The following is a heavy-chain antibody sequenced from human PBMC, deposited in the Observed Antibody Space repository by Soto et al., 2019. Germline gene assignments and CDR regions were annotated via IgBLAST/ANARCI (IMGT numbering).Heavy chain of an antibody. CDR2: IKSKKDGETS. D-gene: IGHD3-22*01. V-gene: IGHV3-15*07. CDR1: GFTFNAAW. Sequence: EVQLVESGGGLVKPGGSLRLSCAASGFTFNAAWLNWVRQSPGKGLEWVGRIKSKKDGETSDYAAPVKGRFTVSRDDSKNTLYLQMSSLKTEDTAVYYYTTDGAQYDSDGDYYEGRNWGQGTLVTVSS. CDR3: TTDGAQYDSDGDYYEGRN. J-gene: IGHJ4*02.